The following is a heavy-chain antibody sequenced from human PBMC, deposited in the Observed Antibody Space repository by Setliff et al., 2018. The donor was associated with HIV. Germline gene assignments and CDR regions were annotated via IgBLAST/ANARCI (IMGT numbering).Heavy chain of an antibody. V-gene: IGHV1-69*05. CDR2: IITMYGVA. J-gene: IGHJ5*02. CDR1: GGTFSSYV. Sequence: SVKVSCKASGGTFSSYVISWVRQAPGQGPEWMGGIITMYGVANYAQKFQGRVTITTDESTSTAYMELNSLRSEDTAVYYCSLPYCVGRKCWSSASLPPAGWFDPWGQGTLVTVS. D-gene: IGHD2-21*01. CDR3: SLPYCVGRKCWSSASLPPAGWFDP.